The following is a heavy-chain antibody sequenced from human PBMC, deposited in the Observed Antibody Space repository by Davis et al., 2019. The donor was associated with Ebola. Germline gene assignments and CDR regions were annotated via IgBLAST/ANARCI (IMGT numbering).Heavy chain of an antibody. CDR2: INPSGGST. Sequence: ASVKVSCKASGYTFTSYYMHWVRQAPGQGLEWMGIINPSGGSTSYAQKFQGRVTMTRDTSTSTVYMELSSLRSEDTAVYYCARVYCGGDCYGGYYYYMDVWGKGTTVTVSS. D-gene: IGHD2-21*01. CDR3: ARVYCGGDCYGGYYYYMDV. CDR1: GYTFTSYY. J-gene: IGHJ6*03. V-gene: IGHV1-46*01.